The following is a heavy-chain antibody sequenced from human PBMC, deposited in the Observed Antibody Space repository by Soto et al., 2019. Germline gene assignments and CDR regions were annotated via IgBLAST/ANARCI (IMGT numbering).Heavy chain of an antibody. V-gene: IGHV4-31*03. J-gene: IGHJ5*02. D-gene: IGHD3-3*01. CDR1: GGSISSGGYY. CDR3: ARDYPPGRSFGVVNAFDP. Sequence: PSETLSLTCTVSGGSISSGGYYWSWIRQHPGKGLEWIGYIYYSGSTYYNPSLKSRVTISVDTSKNQFSLKLSSVTAADTAVYYCARDYPPGRSFGVVNAFDPWGQGTLVTVSS. CDR2: IYYSGST.